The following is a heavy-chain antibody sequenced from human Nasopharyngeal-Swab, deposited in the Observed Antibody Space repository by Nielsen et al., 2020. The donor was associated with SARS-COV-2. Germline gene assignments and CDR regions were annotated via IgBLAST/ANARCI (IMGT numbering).Heavy chain of an antibody. CDR3: ARGRTTVVTGDAFDI. Sequence: WIRQPPGKGLEWVSAISGSGGSTYYADSVKGRHTISRDNSKNTLYLQMNSLRAEDTAVYYCARGRTTVVTGDAFDIWGQGTMVTVSS. D-gene: IGHD4-23*01. V-gene: IGHV3-23*01. J-gene: IGHJ3*02. CDR2: ISGSGGST.